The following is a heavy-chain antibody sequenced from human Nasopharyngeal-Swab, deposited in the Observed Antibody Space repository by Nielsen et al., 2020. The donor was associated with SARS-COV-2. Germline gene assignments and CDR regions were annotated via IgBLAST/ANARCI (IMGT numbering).Heavy chain of an antibody. CDR2: ISYDGSNK. J-gene: IGHJ4*02. CDR3: ASNLIQGFDY. Sequence: SLKISCAASGFTFSSYAMHWVRQAPGKGLEWVAVISYDGSNKYYADSVKGRFTISRDNSKNPLYLQMDSLIAEDTAVYYCASNLIQGFDYWGQGTLVTVSS. D-gene: IGHD2-8*01. V-gene: IGHV3-30-3*01. CDR1: GFTFSSYA.